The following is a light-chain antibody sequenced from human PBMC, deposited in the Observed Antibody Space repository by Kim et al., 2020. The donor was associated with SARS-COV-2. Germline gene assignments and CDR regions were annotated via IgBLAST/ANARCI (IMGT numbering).Light chain of an antibody. CDR2: DAS. V-gene: IGKV3-11*01. J-gene: IGKJ4*01. CDR3: QQRSNWPPKAL. Sequence: EIVLTQSPATLSLSPGERATLSCRASQSVGSYLAWYQQKPGQAPRLLIYDASNRATGIPARFSGSGSGTDFTLTISSLEPEDFAVYYCQQRSNWPPKALFGGGTKVDIK. CDR1: QSVGSY.